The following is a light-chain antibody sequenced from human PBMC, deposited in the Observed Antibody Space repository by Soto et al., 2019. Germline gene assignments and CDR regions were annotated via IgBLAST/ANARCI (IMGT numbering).Light chain of an antibody. CDR1: QSVRNNY. J-gene: IGKJ1*01. V-gene: IGKV3-20*01. CDR3: QQYGTSLTRP. CDR2: DAS. Sequence: EIVLTQSPGTLSLSPGERATLSCRASQSVRNNYLAWYQQKPGQAPRLLIYDASSGATDIPDRFSGSGSGTDFTLTISRLEPEDFAVYYCQQYGTSLTRPFGQGTKVETK.